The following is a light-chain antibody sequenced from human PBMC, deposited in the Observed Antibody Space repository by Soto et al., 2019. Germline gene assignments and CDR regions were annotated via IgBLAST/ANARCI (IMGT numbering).Light chain of an antibody. CDR2: EVT. V-gene: IGLV2-14*01. J-gene: IGLJ3*02. Sequence: QSALTQPASLSGSPGQSITISCTGTSSDIGAYDYVSWFQQHPGKAPKLMISEVTKRPSGISSRFSGSKSGITASLTISGLQAEDGGDYYCCSYAGARTYVLFGGGTKLTVL. CDR1: SSDIGAYDY. CDR3: CSYAGARTYVL.